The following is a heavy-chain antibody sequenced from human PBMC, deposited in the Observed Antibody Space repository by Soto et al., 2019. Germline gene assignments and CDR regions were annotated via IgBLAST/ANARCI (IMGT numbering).Heavy chain of an antibody. CDR1: GCTVSNYA. CDR3: ARAIGADFFDY. D-gene: IGHD6-25*01. CDR2: ISDNGANT. V-gene: IGHV3-23*01. Sequence: EVQMLESGGGVVRPGWSLRLSCIASGCTVSNYAMSWGRQAPWKGLEWVSTISDNGANTFIGDSMKDHFDISRDNSKNTVFLHLSTVRAEDTAIYYCARAIGADFFDYWGQGTPVTVSS. J-gene: IGHJ4*02.